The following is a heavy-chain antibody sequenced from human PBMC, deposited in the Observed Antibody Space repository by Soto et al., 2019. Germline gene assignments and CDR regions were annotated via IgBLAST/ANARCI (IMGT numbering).Heavy chain of an antibody. J-gene: IGHJ5*02. CDR2: ISAYNGNT. Sequence: ASVKVSCKASGYTFTSYGISWVRQAPGQGLEWMGWISAYNGNTNYAQKLQGRVTMTTDTSTSTAYMELRSLRSDDTAVYYCARGAAAAGTEGWFYPWGQGTLVTVSS. CDR3: ARGAAAAGTEGWFYP. D-gene: IGHD6-13*01. V-gene: IGHV1-18*01. CDR1: GYTFTSYG.